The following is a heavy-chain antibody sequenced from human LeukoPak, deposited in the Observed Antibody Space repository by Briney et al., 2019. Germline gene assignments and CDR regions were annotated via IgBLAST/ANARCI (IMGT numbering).Heavy chain of an antibody. Sequence: GGSLRLSCAASGFTFSMYWMSWVRQAAGEGLEWVANIKHDGSEKFYVDSVKGRFIISRDNAKNSLFLQLNSLRDEDTAVYYCARITGIEAAGDYWGQGTLVTVSS. J-gene: IGHJ4*02. CDR3: ARITGIEAAGDY. D-gene: IGHD6-25*01. CDR1: GFTFSMYW. V-gene: IGHV3-7*04. CDR2: IKHDGSEK.